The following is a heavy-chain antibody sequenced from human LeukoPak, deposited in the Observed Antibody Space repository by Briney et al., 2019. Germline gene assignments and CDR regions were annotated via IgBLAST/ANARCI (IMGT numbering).Heavy chain of an antibody. CDR2: INPNSGGT. V-gene: IGHV1-2*02. CDR1: GYTFTSYA. CDR3: ARVWEGSSSTWPFDY. D-gene: IGHD6-13*01. J-gene: IGHJ4*02. Sequence: GASVKVSCKASGYTFTSYAMNWVRHAPGQGLEWMGWINPNSGGTNYEQKFQGRVTMTRDTSISTAYMELSRLTFDDTAVYYCARVWEGSSSTWPFDYWGQGTLVTVSS.